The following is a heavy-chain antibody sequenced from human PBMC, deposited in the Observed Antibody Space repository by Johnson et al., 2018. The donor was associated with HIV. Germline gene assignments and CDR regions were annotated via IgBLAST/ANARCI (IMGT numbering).Heavy chain of an antibody. V-gene: IGHV3-30*03. Sequence: QVQLVESGGGVVRPGGSLRLSCAASGFTFDDYGMSWVRQAPGKGLEWVALMSCDANNRYYADSVKGQFTISTDNSLNTSYLQMSNLRAEDTAVYYCARTCCGGNCYGGNDAFDFWGQGTMVTVSS. J-gene: IGHJ3*01. CDR3: ARTCCGGNCYGGNDAFDF. D-gene: IGHD2-15*01. CDR2: MSCDANNR. CDR1: GFTFDDYG.